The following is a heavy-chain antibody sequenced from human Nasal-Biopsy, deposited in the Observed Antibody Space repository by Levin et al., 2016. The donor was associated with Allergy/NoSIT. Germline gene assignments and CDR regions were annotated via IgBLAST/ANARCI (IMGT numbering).Heavy chain of an antibody. CDR3: AKGQTSSYHYYYGMDV. CDR1: GFIFSDYA. CDR2: ITSGGGST. V-gene: IGHV3-23*01. D-gene: IGHD3-16*02. J-gene: IGHJ6*02. Sequence: GGSLRLSCAVSGFIFSDYAMNWVRQAPGKGPEWVSGITSGGGSTSYAGSVKGRFTISRDISKNMLYLQMNSLRAEDTAVYYCAKGQTSSYHYYYGMDVWGQGTTVTVSS.